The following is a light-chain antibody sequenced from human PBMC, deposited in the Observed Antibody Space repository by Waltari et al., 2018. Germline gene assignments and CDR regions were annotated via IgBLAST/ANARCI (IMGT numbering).Light chain of an antibody. CDR1: SGHSSNV. CDR3: QTGGHGTWV. J-gene: IGLJ3*02. Sequence: QLVLTQSPSASASLGASVKLTCTLSSGHSSNVIAWLPQRPEKGPRYLMKVNRDGSNSKGNEVPARFSGSSSGAERYLTISSLQSEDEGDYYCQTGGHGTWVFGGGTKLTVL. V-gene: IGLV4-69*01. CDR2: VNRDGSN.